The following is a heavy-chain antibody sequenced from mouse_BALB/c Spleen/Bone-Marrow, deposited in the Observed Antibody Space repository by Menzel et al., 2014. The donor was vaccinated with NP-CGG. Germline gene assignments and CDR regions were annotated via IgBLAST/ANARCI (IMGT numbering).Heavy chain of an antibody. CDR2: IRLKSDNYAT. V-gene: IGHV6-6*02. CDR1: GFTFSSYR. CDR3: TLTGTGAMDY. J-gene: IGHJ4*01. Sequence: EVMLVESGGGLVQPGGSMKLSCVASGFTFSSYRMSWVRQSPEKGLEWVAEIRLKSDNYATHYAESVKGKFTISRDDSKSRLYLQMNSLRAEDTGIYYCTLTGTGAMDYWGQGTSVTVSS. D-gene: IGHD4-1*01.